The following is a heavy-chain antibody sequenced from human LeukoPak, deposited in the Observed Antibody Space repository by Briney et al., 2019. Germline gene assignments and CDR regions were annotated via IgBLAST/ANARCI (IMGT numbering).Heavy chain of an antibody. D-gene: IGHD3-10*01. V-gene: IGHV3-21*01. Sequence: KTGGSLRLSCAASGFTFSSYDMDWVRQAPGKGLEWVSSISSSSSYIYYADSVKGRFTISRDNAKNSLYLQMNSLRAEDTAVYYCARHYYGSGSYYFPFDYWGQGTLVTVSS. CDR2: ISSSSSYI. CDR1: GFTFSSYD. J-gene: IGHJ4*02. CDR3: ARHYYGSGSYYFPFDY.